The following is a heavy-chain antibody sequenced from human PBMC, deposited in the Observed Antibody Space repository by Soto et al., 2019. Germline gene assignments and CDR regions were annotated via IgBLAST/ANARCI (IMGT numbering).Heavy chain of an antibody. Sequence: QLQLQESGSGLVKPSQTLSLTCAVSGGSISSGGYSWSWIRQPPGKGLEWIGYIYHSGSTYYNPSLKSRVTISVDRSKNQFSLKLSSVTAADTAVYYCARGGDDYYYYYGMDVWGQGTTVTVSS. J-gene: IGHJ6*02. V-gene: IGHV4-30-2*01. CDR2: IYHSGST. CDR3: ARGGDDYYYYYGMDV. CDR1: GGSISSGGYS. D-gene: IGHD4-17*01.